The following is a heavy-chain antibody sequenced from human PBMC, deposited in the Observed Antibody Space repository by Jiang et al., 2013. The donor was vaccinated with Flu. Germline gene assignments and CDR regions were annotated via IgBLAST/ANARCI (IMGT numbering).Heavy chain of an antibody. D-gene: IGHD3-10*01. Sequence: SGAEVKKPGASVKVSCKASGYTFTSYDINWVRQATGQGLEWMGWMNPNSGNTGYAQKFQGRVTMTRNTSISTAYMELSSLRSEDTAVYYCARGSLSFTMVRGVIIGDEDYWGQGTLVTVSS. J-gene: IGHJ4*02. CDR1: GYTFTSYD. CDR2: MNPNSGNT. CDR3: ARGSLSFTMVRGVIIGDEDY. V-gene: IGHV1-8*01.